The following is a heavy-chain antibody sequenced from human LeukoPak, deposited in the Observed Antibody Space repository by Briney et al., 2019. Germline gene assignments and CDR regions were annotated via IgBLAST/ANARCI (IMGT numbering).Heavy chain of an antibody. D-gene: IGHD5-18*01. J-gene: IGHJ4*02. CDR3: ARLGDTAMVDY. V-gene: IGHV1-8*01. Sequence: QATGQGLEWMGWMNPNSGNTGYAQKFQGRVTMTRNTSISTAYMELSSLRSEDTAVYYCARLGDTAMVDYWGQGTLVTVSS. CDR2: MNPNSGNT.